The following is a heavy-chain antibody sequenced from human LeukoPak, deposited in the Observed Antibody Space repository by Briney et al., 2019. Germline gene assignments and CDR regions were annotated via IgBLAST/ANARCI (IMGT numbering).Heavy chain of an antibody. V-gene: IGHV3-20*04. CDR1: GFTFDDYG. Sequence: GGSLRLSCAASGFTFDDYGMSWVRQAPGKGLGWVSGINRNGGSTGYADSVKGRFTISRDNAKNSLYLQMNSLRAEDTALYYCAREYSSGSDGDYWGQRTLVTVSS. J-gene: IGHJ4*02. D-gene: IGHD6-19*01. CDR2: INRNGGST. CDR3: AREYSSGSDGDY.